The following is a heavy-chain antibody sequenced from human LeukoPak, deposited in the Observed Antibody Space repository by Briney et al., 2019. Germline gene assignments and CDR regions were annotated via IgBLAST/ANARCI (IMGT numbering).Heavy chain of an antibody. CDR1: GFTFSSYG. CDR2: IWYDGSNK. Sequence: GGSLRLSCVTSGFTFSSYGMHWVRQAPGKGLEWVAVIWYDGSNKYYADSVKGRFTISRDNSKNTLYLQMNSLRAEDTAVYYCAKGSLDYWGQGTLVTVSS. J-gene: IGHJ4*02. V-gene: IGHV3-33*06. CDR3: AKGSLDY. D-gene: IGHD2-15*01.